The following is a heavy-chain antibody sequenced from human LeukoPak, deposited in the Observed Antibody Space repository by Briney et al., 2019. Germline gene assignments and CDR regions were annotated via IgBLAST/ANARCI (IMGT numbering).Heavy chain of an antibody. D-gene: IGHD3-9*01. CDR2: IIPIFGTA. CDR1: GYTFTSYD. V-gene: IGHV1-69*05. J-gene: IGHJ4*02. CDR3: ARARYYDILTGYYHFDY. Sequence: ASVKVSCKASGYTFTSYDISWVRQAPGQGLEWIGRIIPIFGTANYAQKFQGRVTITTDESTSTAYMELSSLRSEDTAVYYCARARYYDILTGYYHFDYWGQGTLVTVSS.